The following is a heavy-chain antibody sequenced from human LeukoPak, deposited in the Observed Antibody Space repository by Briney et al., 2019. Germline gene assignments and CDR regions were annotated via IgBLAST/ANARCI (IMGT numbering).Heavy chain of an antibody. Sequence: GSLRLSCAASGFTFNTYAVNRVRQAPGKGLEWVSAISTNGGRTYYADSVKGRFTISRDNSKNTLYLQMNSLRAEDTGVYYCAKGLSVPNCGGDCYLNSTDVWGKGTTVTVSS. CDR2: ISTNGGRT. D-gene: IGHD2-21*02. CDR1: GFTFNTYA. J-gene: IGHJ6*03. V-gene: IGHV3-23*01. CDR3: AKGLSVPNCGGDCYLNSTDV.